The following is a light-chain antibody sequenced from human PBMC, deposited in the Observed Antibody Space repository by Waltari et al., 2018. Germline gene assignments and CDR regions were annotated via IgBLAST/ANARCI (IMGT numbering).Light chain of an antibody. V-gene: IGKV1-5*03. CDR3: QQYQSSSMYT. CDR1: QTISTW. J-gene: IGKJ2*01. CDR2: KAS. Sequence: DIQMIQSPPTLSASVGDRVTITCRASQTISTWLAWDQLKPGKAPKLLIYKASNLQSGVPSRFSGSGSGTEFTLTISSLQPDDFATYYCQQYQSSSMYTFGQGTKLDIK.